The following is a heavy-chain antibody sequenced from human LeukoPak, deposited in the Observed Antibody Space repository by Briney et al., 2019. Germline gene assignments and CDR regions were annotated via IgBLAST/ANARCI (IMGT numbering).Heavy chain of an antibody. Sequence: GRSLRLACAASGFSFSDFGMHWVRQAPGKGLEWVAMIWYDGSKEYYMESVKGRFTISRDNSKNTLHLQMNSLRAEDTAVYYCAKAARLYNWFDPWGQGTLVTVSS. V-gene: IGHV3-33*06. CDR2: IWYDGSKE. J-gene: IGHJ5*02. CDR3: AKAARLYNWFDP. CDR1: GFSFSDFG. D-gene: IGHD5-12*01.